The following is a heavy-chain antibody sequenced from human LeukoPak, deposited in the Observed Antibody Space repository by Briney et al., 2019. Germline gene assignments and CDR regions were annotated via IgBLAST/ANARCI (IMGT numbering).Heavy chain of an antibody. V-gene: IGHV4-59*01. Sequence: SETLSLTCTVSGGSIRYYYWSWIRQSPGKGLEWIGYIYYNGSTNYNPSLKSRVTISVDMSKNQFSLKMSSVTAADTAVYYCARKGGLFDYWGQGRLATVSS. CDR3: ARKGGLFDY. CDR1: GGSIRYYY. J-gene: IGHJ4*02. CDR2: IYYNGST. D-gene: IGHD2-15*01.